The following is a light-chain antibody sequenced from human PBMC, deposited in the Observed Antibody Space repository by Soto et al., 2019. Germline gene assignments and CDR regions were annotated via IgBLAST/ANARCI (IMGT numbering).Light chain of an antibody. J-gene: IGKJ1*01. CDR1: QSVSSSY. CDR2: GAS. Sequence: EIVLTQSPGTLSLSPGERATHSCRASQSVSSSYLAWYQQKPGQAPRLLIYGASSRATGIPDRFSGSGSGTDFTLTISRLEPEDFAVYYCQQYGNSPQTFGQGTKVDIK. CDR3: QQYGNSPQT. V-gene: IGKV3-20*01.